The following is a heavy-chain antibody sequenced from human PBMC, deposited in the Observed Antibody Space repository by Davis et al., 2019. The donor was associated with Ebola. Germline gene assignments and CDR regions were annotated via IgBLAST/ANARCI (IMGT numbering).Heavy chain of an antibody. CDR1: GLIVSDNY. D-gene: IGHD1-26*01. CDR2: IYNVYTM. Sequence: PGGSLRLSCEASGLIVSDNYMNWVPQAPGKGLEWVSVIYNVYTMYYADSVKGRFTISRDSSMNTVYLQMSSLRAEDTAVYYCARTPWELMSGGYFDYWGQGTLVTVSS. V-gene: IGHV3-53*01. J-gene: IGHJ4*02. CDR3: ARTPWELMSGGYFDY.